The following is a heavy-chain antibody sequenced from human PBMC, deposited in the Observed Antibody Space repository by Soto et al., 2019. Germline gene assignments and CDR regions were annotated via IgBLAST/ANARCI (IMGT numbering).Heavy chain of an antibody. CDR3: ARRDYYYDSSGYYWGAFDI. J-gene: IGHJ3*02. D-gene: IGHD3-22*01. CDR1: GFTFDDYC. CDR2: INSNGCST. V-gene: IGHV3-20*01. Sequence: GGSLRLSCAASGFTFDDYCMSWVRQAPGKGLEWVSGINSNGCSTGYADSVKGRFTISRDNAKNSLYLQMNSLRAEDTGLYHCARRDYYYDSSGYYWGAFDIWGQGTMVTVSS.